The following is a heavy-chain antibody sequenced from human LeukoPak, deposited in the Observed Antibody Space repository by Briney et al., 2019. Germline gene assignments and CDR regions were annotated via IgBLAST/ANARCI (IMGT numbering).Heavy chain of an antibody. J-gene: IGHJ4*02. V-gene: IGHV3-48*01. CDR1: GFTFSSYS. Sequence: GGSLRLSCAASGFTFSSYSMNWVRQAPGKGLEWVSYISSSSSTIYYADSVKGRFTISRDNAKNSLYLQMNSLRAEDTAVYYCARQPITYCGGDCYSIYFDYWGQGTLVTVSS. CDR3: ARQPITYCGGDCYSIYFDY. D-gene: IGHD2-21*02. CDR2: ISSSSSTI.